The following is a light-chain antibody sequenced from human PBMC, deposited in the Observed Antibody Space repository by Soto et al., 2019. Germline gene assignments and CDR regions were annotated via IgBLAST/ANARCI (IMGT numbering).Light chain of an antibody. J-gene: IGKJ5*01. CDR3: QQRNNWPPIT. CDR1: QSVRRY. Sequence: EIVLTQSPATLSLSPGERATLSWRASQSVRRYLAWYQQKPAQAPRLLVYDASTRATGIPARFSGSGSETDFTLTITSLEPEDFAVYYCQQRNNWPPITFGQGTRLEIK. V-gene: IGKV3-11*01. CDR2: DAS.